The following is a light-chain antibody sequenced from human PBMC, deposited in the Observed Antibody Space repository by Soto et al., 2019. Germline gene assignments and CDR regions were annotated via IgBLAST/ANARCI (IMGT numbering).Light chain of an antibody. V-gene: IGKV1-39*01. CDR1: QSISTY. J-gene: IGKJ1*01. Sequence: DIQMTQSPSSLSASVGDRVTITCRASQSISTYLNWYQQKPGKAPKLLIYAASTLQSGVPSRFSGSGSGPDFRHTITSLQPEDIATYYCQQSSTTPRTFGQGTNVDFK. CDR3: QQSSTTPRT. CDR2: AAS.